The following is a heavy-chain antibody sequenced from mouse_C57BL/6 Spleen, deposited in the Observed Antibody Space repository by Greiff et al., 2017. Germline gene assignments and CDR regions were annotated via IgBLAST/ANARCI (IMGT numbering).Heavy chain of an antibody. CDR3: ARSGYYGSSYGAMDY. V-gene: IGHV1-80*01. D-gene: IGHD1-1*01. Sequence: QVQLQQSGAEPVKPGASVKISCKASGYAFSSYWLNWVKQRPGKGLEWIGQIYPGDGDTNYNGKFKGKATLTADKSSSTAYMQLSSLTSEDSAVYFCARSGYYGSSYGAMDYWGQGTSVTVSS. CDR2: IYPGDGDT. J-gene: IGHJ4*01. CDR1: GYAFSSYW.